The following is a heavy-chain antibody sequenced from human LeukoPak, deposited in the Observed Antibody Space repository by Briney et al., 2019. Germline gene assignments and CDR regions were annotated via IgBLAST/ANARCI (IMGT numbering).Heavy chain of an antibody. V-gene: IGHV1-69*06. J-gene: IGHJ4*02. CDR1: GDTFRPFR. Sequence: ASVKVSCKASGDTFRPFRLNWVRQAPSEGLEWLGGVTPLAGTPNYAQKFQGRLTISADKSTSTVYMELSRPTSEDTAVYFCAKFWSGYYTDWGQGTLVSVSS. D-gene: IGHD3-3*01. CDR3: AKFWSGYYTD. CDR2: VTPLAGTP.